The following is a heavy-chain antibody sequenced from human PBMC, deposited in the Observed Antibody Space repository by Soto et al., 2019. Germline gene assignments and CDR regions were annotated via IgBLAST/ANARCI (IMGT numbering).Heavy chain of an antibody. J-gene: IGHJ5*02. CDR1: GGSISSGGTGSY. CDR3: ASGHDDHKLRS. D-gene: IGHD2-21*01. Sequence: QVQLQESGPGLVKPSQTLSLTCTVSGGSISSGGTGSYWTWIRQLPGKGLEWIGYIYYTGNTYYNPPVNSRPTISIDASELHFSLKLTSVTAADTAVYLCASGHDDHKLRSWGQGTLVTVSS. V-gene: IGHV4-31*03. CDR2: IYYTGNT.